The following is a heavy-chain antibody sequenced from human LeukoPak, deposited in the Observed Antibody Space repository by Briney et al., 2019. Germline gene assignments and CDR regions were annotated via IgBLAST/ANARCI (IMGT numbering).Heavy chain of an antibody. CDR3: AKGYGDNTVVTPPLDY. D-gene: IGHD4-23*01. Sequence: PGGSLRLSCAASGFTFSSYAMSWVRQAPGKGLEWVSAISGSGGSTYYADSVKGRFTISRDNSKNTPYLQMNSLRSEDTAVYYCAKGYGDNTVVTPPLDYWGQGTLVTVSS. CDR2: ISGSGGST. V-gene: IGHV3-23*01. CDR1: GFTFSSYA. J-gene: IGHJ4*02.